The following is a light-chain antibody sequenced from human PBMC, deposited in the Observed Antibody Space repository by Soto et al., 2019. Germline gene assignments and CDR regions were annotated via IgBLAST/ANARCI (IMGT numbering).Light chain of an antibody. CDR1: SSDVGGYNY. V-gene: IGLV2-14*01. CDR2: EVS. J-gene: IGLJ3*02. Sequence: QSALPQPASVSGSPGQSITISCTGTSSDVGGYNYVSWYQQHPGKAPKLMIYEVSNRPSGVSNRFSGSKSGTTASLTISGLQAEDEDDDYCSSYTSGSTPGGFGGGTKLTVL. CDR3: SSYTSGSTPGG.